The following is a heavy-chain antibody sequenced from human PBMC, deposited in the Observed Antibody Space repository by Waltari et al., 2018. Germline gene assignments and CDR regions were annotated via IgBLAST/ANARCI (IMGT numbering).Heavy chain of an antibody. CDR2: FSPKTGVT. V-gene: IGHV1-2*02. CDR3: ARGGGRWVFYDF. J-gene: IGHJ4*02. CDR1: Y. D-gene: IGHD1-26*01. Sequence: YIHWVRQAPGQGLEWMGWFSPKTGVTNYAQKFQGRVTLTRDTSISTAYMELSSLKSDDTAVYYCARGGGRWVFYDFSGQGTLVTVSS.